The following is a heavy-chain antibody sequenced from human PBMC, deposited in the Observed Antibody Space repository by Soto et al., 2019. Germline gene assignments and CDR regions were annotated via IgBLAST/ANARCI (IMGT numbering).Heavy chain of an antibody. D-gene: IGHD5-18*01. CDR2: IWYDGSNK. CDR1: GFTFSSYG. J-gene: IGHJ6*02. V-gene: IGHV3-33*01. CDR3: ASNRVDTAMVHYYYGMDV. Sequence: LRLSCAASGFTFSSYGMHWVRQAPGKGLEWVAVIWYDGSNKYYADSVKGRFTISRDNSKNTLYLQMNSLRAEDTAVYYCASNRVDTAMVHYYYGMDVWGQGTTVTVSS.